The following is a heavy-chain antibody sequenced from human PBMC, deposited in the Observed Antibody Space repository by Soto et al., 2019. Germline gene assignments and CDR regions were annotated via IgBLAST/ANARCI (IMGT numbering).Heavy chain of an antibody. Sequence: QVQLVESGGGVVQPGRSLRLSCAASGFTFSSYGMHWVRQAPGKGLEWVAVIWYDGSNKYYADSVKGRFTISRDNYKNTLYLQMNSLRAEDTAVYYCARDPGGDGYNTVFDYWGQGTLVTVSS. J-gene: IGHJ4*02. CDR3: ARDPGGDGYNTVFDY. CDR2: IWYDGSNK. D-gene: IGHD3-16*01. V-gene: IGHV3-33*01. CDR1: GFTFSSYG.